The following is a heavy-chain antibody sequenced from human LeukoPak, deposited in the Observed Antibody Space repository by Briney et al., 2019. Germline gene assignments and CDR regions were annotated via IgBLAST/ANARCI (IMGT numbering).Heavy chain of an antibody. V-gene: IGHV1-8*01. CDR3: ARGSRRSSTYYYGSSGLNWFDP. Sequence: ASVKVSCKASGYTFTSYDINWVRQATGQGLEWMGWMNPNSGNTGYAQKFQGRVTMTRNTSISTAYMELSSLRSEDTAVYYCARGSRRSSTYYYGSSGLNWFDPWGQGTLVTVSS. CDR1: GYTFTSYD. D-gene: IGHD3-22*01. J-gene: IGHJ5*02. CDR2: MNPNSGNT.